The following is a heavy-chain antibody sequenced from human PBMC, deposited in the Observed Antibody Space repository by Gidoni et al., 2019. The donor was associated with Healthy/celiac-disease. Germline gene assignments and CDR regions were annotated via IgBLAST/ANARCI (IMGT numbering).Heavy chain of an antibody. J-gene: IGHJ5*02. Sequence: EVQLVQSGAEVKKPGESRRIYWKGSGYSITSYWISWVRQMPGIGLEWVGRIDPSDSYTNYSPSFQGHVTISADKSISTAYLQWSSLKASDTAMYYCARRSAAAAEWFDPWGQGTLVTVSS. CDR3: ARRSAAAAEWFDP. CDR2: IDPSDSYT. V-gene: IGHV5-10-1*01. D-gene: IGHD6-13*01. CDR1: GYSITSYW.